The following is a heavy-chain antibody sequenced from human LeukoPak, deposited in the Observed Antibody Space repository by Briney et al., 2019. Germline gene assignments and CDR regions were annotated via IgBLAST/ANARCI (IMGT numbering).Heavy chain of an antibody. CDR3: ASLHGIAVAGTNFDY. CDR2: IIPIFGTA. V-gene: IGHV1-69*13. J-gene: IGHJ4*02. CDR1: GCTFSSYA. D-gene: IGHD6-19*01. Sequence: SVKVSCKASGCTFSSYAISWVRQAPGQGLEWMGGIIPIFGTANYAQKFQGRVTITADESTSTAYMELSSLRSEDTAVYYCASLHGIAVAGTNFDYWGQGTLVTVSS.